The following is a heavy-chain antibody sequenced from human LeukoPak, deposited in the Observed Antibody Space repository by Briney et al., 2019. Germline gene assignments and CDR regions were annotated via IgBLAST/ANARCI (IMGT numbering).Heavy chain of an antibody. D-gene: IGHD2-8*01. CDR2: IYHSGT. V-gene: IGHV4-30-2*01. J-gene: IGHJ4*02. CDR3: ATERDLNGNAFDF. Sequence: SQTLSLTCAVSGASISSGGYSWTWIRQPPGKGLEWIGYIYHSGTYYNPSLKSRVTISVGRSKNQFSLNLSSVTAADTAVYFCATERDLNGNAFDFWGQGTLVTVSS. CDR1: GASISSGGYS.